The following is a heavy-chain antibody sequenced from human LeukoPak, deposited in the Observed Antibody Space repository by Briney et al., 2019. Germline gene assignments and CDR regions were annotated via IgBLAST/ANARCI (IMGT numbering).Heavy chain of an antibody. Sequence: ASVKVSCKASGYTFTKYDINWVRQATGQGLEWMGWMNPNSGTTGYAQKFQGRVTFTRNTSMSTAYLELSSLRAEDTAVYYCAKDHGWFPIHAFDIWGQGTMVTVSS. CDR1: GYTFTKYD. CDR3: AKDHGWFPIHAFDI. D-gene: IGHD2-15*01. J-gene: IGHJ3*02. CDR2: MNPNSGTT. V-gene: IGHV1-8*01.